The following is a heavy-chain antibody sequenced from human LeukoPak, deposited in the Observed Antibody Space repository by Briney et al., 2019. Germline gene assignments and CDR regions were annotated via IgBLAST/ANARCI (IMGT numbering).Heavy chain of an antibody. J-gene: IGHJ4*02. V-gene: IGHV3-53*01. CDR3: AKDPSYNWNYLTY. CDR1: GFTVSSNS. CDR2: IYSDNT. D-gene: IGHD1-20*01. Sequence: GGSLRLSCTVSGFTVSSNSMSWVRQAPGKGLEWVSFIYSDNTHYSDSVKGRFTISRDNSKNTLYLQMNSLRAEDTAVYYCAKDPSYNWNYLTYWGQGTLVTVSS.